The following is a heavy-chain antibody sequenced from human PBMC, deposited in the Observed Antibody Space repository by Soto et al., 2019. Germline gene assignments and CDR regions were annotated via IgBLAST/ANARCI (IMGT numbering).Heavy chain of an antibody. CDR3: ARGQRFSDWFDP. CDR2: IYSSGST. V-gene: IGHV4-59*10. Sequence: SETLSLTCAVYGGSFSGYYWSWIRQSDGEGLEWIGRIYSSGSTNYNPSLKSRVTISLDTSMNYFSLRLSSVTAADTAVYYCARGQRFSDWFDPWGQGTLVTVSS. J-gene: IGHJ5*02. CDR1: GGSFSGYY. D-gene: IGHD3-3*01.